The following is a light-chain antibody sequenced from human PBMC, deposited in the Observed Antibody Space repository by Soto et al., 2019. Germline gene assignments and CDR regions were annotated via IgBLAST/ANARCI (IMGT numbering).Light chain of an antibody. Sequence: DIQMTQSPSILSASVGDRVTITCRASQSISSYLAWYQQKPGKAPTLLIYAASTMQSGVPSRFSGSGSGTSFTLTISSLQPEDFATYYCQQHINYSITFGQGTRLEIK. CDR2: AAS. CDR1: QSISSY. CDR3: QQHINYSIT. V-gene: IGKV1-9*01. J-gene: IGKJ5*01.